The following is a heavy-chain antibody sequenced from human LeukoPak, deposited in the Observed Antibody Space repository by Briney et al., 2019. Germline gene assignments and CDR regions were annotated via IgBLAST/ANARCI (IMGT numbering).Heavy chain of an antibody. Sequence: ASVKVSCKASGGIFINYVFTCVRQAPGQGLEWLGGIIPNYGAANFADKFQGRIRITPDESTRTVYLYLSSLKSQNTAVYYCAKGRTKFNYGWWADWGQGNLVTVSS. V-gene: IGHV1-69*13. J-gene: IGHJ4*02. CDR2: IIPNYGAA. D-gene: IGHD2-15*01. CDR3: AKGRTKFNYGWWAD. CDR1: GGIFINYV.